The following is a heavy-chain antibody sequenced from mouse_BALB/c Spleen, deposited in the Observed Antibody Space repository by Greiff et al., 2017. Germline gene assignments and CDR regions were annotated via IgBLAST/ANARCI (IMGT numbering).Heavy chain of an antibody. J-gene: IGHJ4*01. Sequence: QVQLKESGPGLVQPSQSLSITCTVSGFSLTSYGVHWVRQSPGKGLEWLGVIWSGGSTDYNAAFISRLSISKDNSKSQVFFKMNSLQANDTAIYYCARDYGSSVYAMDYWGQGTSVTVSS. CDR2: IWSGGST. CDR1: GFSLTSYG. CDR3: ARDYGSSVYAMDY. D-gene: IGHD1-1*01. V-gene: IGHV2-2*02.